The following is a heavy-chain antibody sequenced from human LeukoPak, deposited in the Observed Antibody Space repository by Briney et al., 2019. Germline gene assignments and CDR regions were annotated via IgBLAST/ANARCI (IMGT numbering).Heavy chain of an antibody. CDR3: ARHGAEQLGNYYYYYYMDV. J-gene: IGHJ6*03. V-gene: IGHV3-30*02. D-gene: IGHD6-13*01. CDR2: IRYDGSNK. CDR1: GFTFSSYG. Sequence: GGSLRLSCAASGFTFSSYGMHWVRQAPGKGLEWVAFIRYDGSNKYYADSVKGRFTISRDNSKNTLYLQMNSLRAEDTAVYYCARHGAEQLGNYYYYYYMDVWGKGTTVTISS.